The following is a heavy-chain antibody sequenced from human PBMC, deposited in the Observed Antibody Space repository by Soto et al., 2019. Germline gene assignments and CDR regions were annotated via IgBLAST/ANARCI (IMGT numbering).Heavy chain of an antibody. J-gene: IGHJ4*02. D-gene: IGHD4-17*01. CDR1: GFTFNIYA. CDR2: ISWDGGST. Sequence: GGSLRLSCAASGFTFNIYAMSWVRQAPGKGLEWVSLISWDGGSTYYADSVKGRFTISRDNSKNSLYLQMNSLRTEDTALYYCARDYGGNSYFDYWGQGTLVTVSS. CDR3: ARDYGGNSYFDY. V-gene: IGHV3-43*01.